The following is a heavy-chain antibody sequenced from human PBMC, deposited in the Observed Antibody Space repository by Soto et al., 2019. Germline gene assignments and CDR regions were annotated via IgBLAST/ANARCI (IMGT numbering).Heavy chain of an antibody. D-gene: IGHD4-17*01. CDR2: MNEDGSIK. CDR1: GFTFSGSW. Sequence: GGSLRLSCAASGFTFSGSWMAWVRQIPGKGLEWVADMNEDGSIKDYVDSVKGRFTISRDNAKNSLYLQMSSLRVDDTAIYYCTRDPGNGALDYWRQGNMATVSS. V-gene: IGHV3-7*01. J-gene: IGHJ4*02. CDR3: TRDPGNGALDY.